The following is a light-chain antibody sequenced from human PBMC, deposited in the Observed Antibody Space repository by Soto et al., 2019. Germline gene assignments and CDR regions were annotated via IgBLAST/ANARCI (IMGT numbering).Light chain of an antibody. J-gene: IGLJ3*02. V-gene: IGLV4-60*02. Sequence: QLVLTQSSSASASLGSSVKLTCTLSSGHSSYIIAWHQQQPGKAPRYLMKLEGIGSYNKGSGVPDRFSGSSSGADRYLTISNLQFEDEADYYCETWDSSTHVFGGGTKLTVL. CDR1: SGHSSYI. CDR3: ETWDSSTHV. CDR2: LEGIGSY.